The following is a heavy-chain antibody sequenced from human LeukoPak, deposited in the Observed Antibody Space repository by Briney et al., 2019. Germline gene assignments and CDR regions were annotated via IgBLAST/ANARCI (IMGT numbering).Heavy chain of an antibody. Sequence: QPGGSLRLSCAASGFTFSSYWMTWVRQAPGKGLEWVANINQDGSEKYYVDSVKGRFTISRDNAKNSLYLQMDSLRAEDTAVYYRARTTWIQLWLPDSWGQGTLVTVSS. CDR2: INQDGSEK. J-gene: IGHJ4*02. V-gene: IGHV3-7*01. CDR1: GFTFSSYW. CDR3: ARTTWIQLWLPDS. D-gene: IGHD5-18*01.